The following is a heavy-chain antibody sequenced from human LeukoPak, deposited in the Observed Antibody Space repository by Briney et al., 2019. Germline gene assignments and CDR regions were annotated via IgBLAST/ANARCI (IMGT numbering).Heavy chain of an antibody. CDR2: INPNDGRT. J-gene: IGHJ4*02. V-gene: IGHV1-46*01. Sequence: ASVKVSCKASGYTFFDFYMHWVGQAPGQGLEWMGIINPNDGRTTDAQKFQGRVRMTSDTSTSTCYMELSSLRSEDTAVYYCARSYFRDARGGFDYWGQGTLVTVSS. CDR3: ARSYFRDARGGFDY. D-gene: IGHD2-8*01. CDR1: GYTFFDFY.